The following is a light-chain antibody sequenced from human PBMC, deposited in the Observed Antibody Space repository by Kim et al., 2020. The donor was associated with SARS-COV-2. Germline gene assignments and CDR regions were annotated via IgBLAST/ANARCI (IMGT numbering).Light chain of an antibody. Sequence: GQSVTISCTGTSSDVGGYNYVSWHQQHPGKAPKLMIYEVSKRPSGVPDRFSGSKSGNTASLTVSGLQAEDEADYYCNSYGGSNKWVFGGGTQLTVL. CDR3: NSYGGSNKWV. V-gene: IGLV2-8*01. CDR2: EVS. J-gene: IGLJ2*01. CDR1: SSDVGGYNY.